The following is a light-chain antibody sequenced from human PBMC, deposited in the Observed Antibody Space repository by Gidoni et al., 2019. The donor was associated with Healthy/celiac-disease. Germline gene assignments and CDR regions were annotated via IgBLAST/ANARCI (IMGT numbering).Light chain of an antibody. CDR1: QSISSY. V-gene: IGKV1-39*01. J-gene: IGKJ4*01. Sequence: DIQLTQSPSSLSASVGDRVTITCRASQSISSYLNWYQQKPGKAPKLLIYASSSLQSGVPSRFSGSGSETDFTLTISSLQPEDFATYYCQQSYFTPPTFGGGTKVEIK. CDR3: QQSYFTPPT. CDR2: ASS.